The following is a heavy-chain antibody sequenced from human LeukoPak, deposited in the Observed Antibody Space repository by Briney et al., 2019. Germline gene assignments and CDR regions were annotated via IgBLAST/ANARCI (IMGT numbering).Heavy chain of an antibody. J-gene: IGHJ4*02. CDR2: IGYDGSNK. CDR1: GFTFSSYG. D-gene: IGHD2-15*01. Sequence: GGSLRLSCAASGFTFSSYGMHWVRQAPGKGLEWVAFIGYDGSNKYYADSVKGRFTISRDNSKNTLFLQMHSLRAEDTAVYYCARDVPPYCSGGSCYPGFDYWGQGTLVTVSS. V-gene: IGHV3-30*02. CDR3: ARDVPPYCSGGSCYPGFDY.